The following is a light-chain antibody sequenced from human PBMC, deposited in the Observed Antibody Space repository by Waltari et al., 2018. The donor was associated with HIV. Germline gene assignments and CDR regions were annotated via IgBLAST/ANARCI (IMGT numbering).Light chain of an antibody. V-gene: IGKV1-8*01. Sequence: AIRMTQSPSSFSASTGDRVTITCRASQGLSSSLAWYQQKPGKAPKLLIYATSTLQSGVPSRFSGSGSGTDFTLTISYLQSEDFATYFCQQYYSYPFTFGPGTKVDIK. J-gene: IGKJ3*01. CDR2: ATS. CDR3: QQYYSYPFT. CDR1: QGLSSS.